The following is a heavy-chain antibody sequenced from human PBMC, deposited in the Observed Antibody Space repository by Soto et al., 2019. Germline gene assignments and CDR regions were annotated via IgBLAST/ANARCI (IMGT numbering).Heavy chain of an antibody. CDR3: ARRRRGEVGATHYYYGMDV. CDR1: GGSISSGGYY. J-gene: IGHJ6*02. V-gene: IGHV4-31*03. D-gene: IGHD1-26*01. CDR2: IYYSGST. Sequence: SETLSLTCTVSGGSISSGGYYWSWIRQHPGKGLEWIGYIYYSGSTYYNPSLKSRVTISVDTSKNQFSLRLSSVTAADTAVYYCARRRRGEVGATHYYYGMDVWGQGPRSPSP.